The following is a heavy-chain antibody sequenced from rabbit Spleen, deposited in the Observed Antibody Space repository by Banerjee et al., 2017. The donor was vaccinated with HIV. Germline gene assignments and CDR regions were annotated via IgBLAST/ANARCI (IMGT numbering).Heavy chain of an antibody. Sequence: QERLVESGGGLVQPEGSLTLTCTASGFSFSNKAVMCWVRQAPGKGLEWIACINAVTGKAVYASWAKGRFTFSKTSSTTVTLQMTSLTAADTATYFCARDLVAVIGWNFNLWGQGTLVTVS. J-gene: IGHJ4*01. CDR3: ARDLVAVIGWNFNL. V-gene: IGHV1S45*01. CDR1: GFSFSNKAV. CDR2: INAVTGKA. D-gene: IGHD1-1*01.